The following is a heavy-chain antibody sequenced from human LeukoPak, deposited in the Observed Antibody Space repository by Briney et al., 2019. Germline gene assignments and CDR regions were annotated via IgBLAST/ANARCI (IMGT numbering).Heavy chain of an antibody. D-gene: IGHD2-2*01. CDR2: ISGSGGST. Sequence: GGSLRLSCAASGFTFSSYAMSWVRQAPGKGLEWVPAISGSGGSTYYADSVKGRFTISRDNSKNTLYLQMNSLRAEDTAVCYCAKHEVVPAAYDYWGQGTLVTVSS. V-gene: IGHV3-23*01. CDR3: AKHEVVPAAYDY. J-gene: IGHJ4*02. CDR1: GFTFSSYA.